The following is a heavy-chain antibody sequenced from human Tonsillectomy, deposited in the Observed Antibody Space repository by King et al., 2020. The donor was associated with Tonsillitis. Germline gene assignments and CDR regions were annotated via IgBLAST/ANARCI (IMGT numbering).Heavy chain of an antibody. CDR1: GFTFTNYA. V-gene: IGHV3-23*04. D-gene: IGHD5-12*01. Sequence: VQLVESGGGLVQPGGSLRLSCAASGFTFTNYAMSGVRQAPGKGLEWVSAISGSGGSTFSADSVKGRFTISRDNSKNTLYLRMNSLRAEDTAIYYCAKDKVATMPRDAFDFWGQGTMVTVSS. CDR3: AKDKVATMPRDAFDF. J-gene: IGHJ3*01. CDR2: ISGSGGST.